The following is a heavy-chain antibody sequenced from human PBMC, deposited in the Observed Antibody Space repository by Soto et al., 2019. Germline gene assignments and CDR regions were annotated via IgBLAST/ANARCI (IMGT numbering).Heavy chain of an antibody. V-gene: IGHV4-30-4*01. CDR1: GGNIRSRNNC. D-gene: IGHD6-13*01. Sequence: SQTQALTYTVSGGNIRSRNNCWSWIRQPPGKGLEWIGYIFSSGTTYYNPSLKSRLTMSLDASQNQFSLKLNSLTDADTAVYYCATGYSSSWTHNFDSWGQGTLVTVFS. J-gene: IGHJ4*02. CDR3: ATGYSSSWTHNFDS. CDR2: IFSSGTT.